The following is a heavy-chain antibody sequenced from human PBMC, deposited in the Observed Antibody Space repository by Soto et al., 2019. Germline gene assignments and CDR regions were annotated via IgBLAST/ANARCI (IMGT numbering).Heavy chain of an antibody. V-gene: IGHV1-69*01. CDR2: SIPIFGTA. Sequence: QVQLVQSGTEVKKPGSSVRVSCKASGGTSNRFAFSWVRQAPGQGLEWMGGSIPIFGTANYAPRFQGRATITADESTSTGYMELSGLRSDDTARYYCATGRGSGGFVSWGQGTQVLVSS. CDR1: GGTSNRFA. J-gene: IGHJ4*02. CDR3: ATGRGSGGFVS. D-gene: IGHD3-16*01.